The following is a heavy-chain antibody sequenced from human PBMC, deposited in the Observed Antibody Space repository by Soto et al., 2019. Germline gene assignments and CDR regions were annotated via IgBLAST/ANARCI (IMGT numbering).Heavy chain of an antibody. V-gene: IGHV4-39*01. J-gene: IGHJ6*03. D-gene: IGHD3-9*01. CDR2: IYYSGST. Sequence: SETLSLTCTVSGGSISSSSYYWGWIRQPPGKGLEWIVSIYYSGSTYYNPSLKSRVTISVDTSKNQFSLKLSSVTAADTAVYYCARLDGTRYYYYYMDVWGKGTTVTVSS. CDR1: GGSISSSSYY. CDR3: ARLDGTRYYYYYMDV.